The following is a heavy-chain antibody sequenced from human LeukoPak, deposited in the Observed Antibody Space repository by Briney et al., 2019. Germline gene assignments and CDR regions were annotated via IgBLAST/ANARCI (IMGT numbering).Heavy chain of an antibody. V-gene: IGHV1-18*01. CDR1: GYTFTSYG. CDR3: AKGPSIAAGGYYYGMDV. J-gene: IGHJ6*02. Sequence: ASVKVSCKASGYTFTSYGISWVRQAPGQGLEWMGWNTTYNGNTKYAQKFQGRVTVTTDTSTSTAYMELRSLRSDDTAVYYCAKGPSIAAGGYYYGMDVWGQGTTVTVSS. CDR2: NTTYNGNT. D-gene: IGHD6-6*01.